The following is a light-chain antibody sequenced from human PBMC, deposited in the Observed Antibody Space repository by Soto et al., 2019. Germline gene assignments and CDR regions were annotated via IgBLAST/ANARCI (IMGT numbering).Light chain of an antibody. J-gene: IGKJ1*01. V-gene: IGKV1-17*03. Sequence: DIQMTQSPSAMSASVGYRVSITFRVSQDISNHLVWFQQKPGKVPKRLIYDASSLQTGVPSRFSGSGSGTEFTLTISSLQPDDFATYYCQQYNSYPWTFGQGTKVDI. CDR1: QDISNH. CDR3: QQYNSYPWT. CDR2: DAS.